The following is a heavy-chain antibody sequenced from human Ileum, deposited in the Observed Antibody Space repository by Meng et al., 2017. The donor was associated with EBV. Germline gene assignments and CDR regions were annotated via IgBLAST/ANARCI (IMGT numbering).Heavy chain of an antibody. J-gene: IGHJ4*02. CDR2: IYYSGTT. CDR1: GVSIDRSSDN. D-gene: IGHD6-19*01. V-gene: IGHV4-39*01. Sequence: LQQQESGPGLVKPSETLSPTCTVSGVSIDRSSDNWGWIRQSPGKGLEWMGNIYYSGTTYYNPSLKSRVTISVDTSKNQFSLKLSSVTAADTAVYYCARGYSSGWYYFDSWGQGTLVTVSS. CDR3: ARGYSSGWYYFDS.